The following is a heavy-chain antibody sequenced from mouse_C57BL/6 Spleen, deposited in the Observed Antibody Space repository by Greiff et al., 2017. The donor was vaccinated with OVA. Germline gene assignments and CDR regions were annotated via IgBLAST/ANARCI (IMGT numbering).Heavy chain of an antibody. CDR2: ISYDGSN. V-gene: IGHV3-6*01. J-gene: IGHJ3*01. CDR1: GYSITSGYY. Sequence: EVQRVESGPGLVKPSQSLSLTCSVTGYSITSGYYWNWIRQFPGNKLEWMGYISYDGSNNYNPSLKNRISITRDTSKNQFFLKLNSVTTEDTATYYCASGMIRLPFAYWGQGTLVTVSA. D-gene: IGHD1-2*01. CDR3: ASGMIRLPFAY.